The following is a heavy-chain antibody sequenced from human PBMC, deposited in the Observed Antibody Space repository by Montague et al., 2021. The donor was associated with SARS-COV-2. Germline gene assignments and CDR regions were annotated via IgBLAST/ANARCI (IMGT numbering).Heavy chain of an antibody. CDR1: GFTFSRYG. V-gene: IGHV3-30*18. CDR2: ISYDGSNK. J-gene: IGHJ3*02. CDR3: ANLVVVTAGDDFEI. Sequence: SLRLSCAAPGFTFSRYGMHWIRQAPGKGLEWVAFISYDGSNKKYADSVKGRFTISRDNSKNTLYLQMNSLRAEDTAVYSCANLVVVTAGDDFEIWGQGTMVTVSS. D-gene: IGHD2-21*02.